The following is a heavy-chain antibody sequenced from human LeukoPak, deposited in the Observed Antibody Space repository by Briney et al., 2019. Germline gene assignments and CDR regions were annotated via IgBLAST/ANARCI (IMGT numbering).Heavy chain of an antibody. CDR1: GGSISSYY. D-gene: IGHD1-14*01. Sequence: SETLSLTCTVSGGSISSYYWSWIRQPPGKGLEWIGYIYYTGSTNYDPSLKSRVTMSLDTSKNQFSLKLRSVTAADTAVYYCARGGNRYRYDYWGQRTLVTVSS. CDR3: ARGGNRYRYDY. J-gene: IGHJ4*02. CDR2: IYYTGST. V-gene: IGHV4-59*12.